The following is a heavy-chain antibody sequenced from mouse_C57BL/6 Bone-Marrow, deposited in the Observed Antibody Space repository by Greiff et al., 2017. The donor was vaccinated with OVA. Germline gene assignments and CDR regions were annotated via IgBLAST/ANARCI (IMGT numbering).Heavy chain of an antibody. CDR3: ARTETAQATAWFAY. CDR2: IDPNSGGT. J-gene: IGHJ3*01. V-gene: IGHV1-72*01. D-gene: IGHD3-2*02. Sequence: QVQLQQPGAELVKPGASVKLSCKASGYTFTSYWMHWVKQRPGRGLEWIGRIDPNSGGTKYNEKFKSKATLTVDKPSITAYMQLSSLTSEDSAVYYCARTETAQATAWFAYWGQGTLVTVSA. CDR1: GYTFTSYW.